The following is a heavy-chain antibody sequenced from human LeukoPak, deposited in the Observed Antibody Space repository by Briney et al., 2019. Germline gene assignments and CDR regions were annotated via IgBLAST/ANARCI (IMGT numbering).Heavy chain of an antibody. D-gene: IGHD3-9*01. CDR2: ILKDGSDA. V-gene: IGHV3-30-3*01. CDR1: AFTFNNFP. Sequence: GGSLRLSCTASAFTFNNFPMHWVRQAPGKGLEWVTLILKDGSDAFYADSVKGRFTISRDNSENTLFLQMNSLRAEDTALYYCARDFHYFFDYCGQGTLVTVSS. CDR3: ARDFHYFFDY. J-gene: IGHJ4*02.